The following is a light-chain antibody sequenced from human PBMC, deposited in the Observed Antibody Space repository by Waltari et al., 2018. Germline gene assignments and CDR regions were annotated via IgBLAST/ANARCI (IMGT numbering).Light chain of an antibody. Sequence: QSILVQPPSASGNPGQRVTIFCSGSNSNLGTNNVNWYQQLPGTAPKLLIYNNNLRPSGVPDRFSGSRSGTSASLAISGLQSEDEAEYHCSAWDDSLVGPAFGGGTNLTVL. J-gene: IGLJ2*01. CDR3: SAWDDSLVGPA. CDR1: NSNLGTNN. V-gene: IGLV1-44*01. CDR2: NNN.